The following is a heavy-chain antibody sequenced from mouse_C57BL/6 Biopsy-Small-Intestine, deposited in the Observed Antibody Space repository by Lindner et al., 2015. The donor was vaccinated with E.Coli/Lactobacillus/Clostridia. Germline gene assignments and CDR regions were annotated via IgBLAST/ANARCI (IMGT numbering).Heavy chain of an antibody. CDR1: GYTFTEYN. J-gene: IGHJ3*01. CDR2: FYPGSGSI. CDR3: ARHEEGLYYGNFWFAY. D-gene: IGHD2-1*01. V-gene: IGHV1-62-2*01. Sequence: VQLQESGAELVKPGASVKLSCKASGYTFTEYNIHWVKQRSGQGLEWIGWFYPGSGSIKYNEKFKDKATLTADKSSSTVYMEVSRLTSEDSAVYFCARHEEGLYYGNFWFAYWGQGTLVTVSA.